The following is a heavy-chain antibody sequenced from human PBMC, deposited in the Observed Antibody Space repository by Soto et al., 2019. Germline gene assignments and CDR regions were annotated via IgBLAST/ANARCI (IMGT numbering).Heavy chain of an antibody. D-gene: IGHD3-10*01. Sequence: SETLSLTCTVSGGSISSYYWSWIRQPPGKGLEWIGYIYYSGSTNYNPSLKSRVTISVDTSKNQFSLKLSSVTAADTAVYYCARHPSLWFGNLIDYWGQGTLVTVSS. CDR3: ARHPSLWFGNLIDY. J-gene: IGHJ4*02. CDR2: IYYSGST. V-gene: IGHV4-59*08. CDR1: GGSISSYY.